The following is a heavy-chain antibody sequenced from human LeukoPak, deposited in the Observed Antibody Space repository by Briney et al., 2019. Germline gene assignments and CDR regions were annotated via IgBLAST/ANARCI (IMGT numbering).Heavy chain of an antibody. CDR1: GFTFSSYA. CDR2: ISGSGHNT. D-gene: IGHD1-26*01. CDR3: AKDQVGVHYN. Sequence: GGSLRLSCAASGFTFSSYAMSWVRQAPGKGLEWVSAISGSGHNTYYADSVKGRFTISRDNSQNTLFLQMNSPRAEDTAVYYCAKDQVGVHYNWGQGTLVTVSS. J-gene: IGHJ4*02. V-gene: IGHV3-23*01.